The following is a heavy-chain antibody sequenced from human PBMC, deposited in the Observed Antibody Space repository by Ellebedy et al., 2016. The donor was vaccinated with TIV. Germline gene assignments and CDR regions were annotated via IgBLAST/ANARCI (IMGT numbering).Heavy chain of an antibody. CDR2: IIPILGIA. CDR3: ASRSGQYYYDSSGYYPESYYGMDV. V-gene: IGHV1-69*02. Sequence: AASVKVSCKASGGTFTSYTINWVRQAPGQGLEWMGRIIPILGIANYAQKFQGRVTITADKSTSIAYMELSSLRSEDTAVYYCASRSGQYYYDSSGYYPESYYGMDVWGQGTTVTVSS. CDR1: GGTFTSYT. D-gene: IGHD3-22*01. J-gene: IGHJ6*02.